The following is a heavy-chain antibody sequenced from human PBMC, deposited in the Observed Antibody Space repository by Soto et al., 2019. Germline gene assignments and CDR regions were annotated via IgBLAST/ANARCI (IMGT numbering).Heavy chain of an antibody. J-gene: IGHJ4*02. D-gene: IGHD6-13*01. Sequence: GASVKVSCKVSGYTLTELSMHWVRQAPGKGLEWMGGFDPEDGETIYAQKFQGRVTMTEDTSTDTAYMELSSLRSEDTAVYYCATVAAAAGHFDYWGQGTLVTVSS. CDR3: ATVAAAAGHFDY. CDR1: GYTLTELS. CDR2: FDPEDGET. V-gene: IGHV1-24*01.